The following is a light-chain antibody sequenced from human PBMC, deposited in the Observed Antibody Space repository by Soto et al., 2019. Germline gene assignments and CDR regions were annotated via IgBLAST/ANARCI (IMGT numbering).Light chain of an antibody. Sequence: QSALTQPASVSGPPGQSITISCTGTSSDVGGYNYVSWYQQHPGKVPKLMIYEVSDRPSGVSNRFSGSKSGSTASLTISGLQAEDEADYYCSSYTSSTTYVFGTGTKLTVL. V-gene: IGLV2-14*01. J-gene: IGLJ1*01. CDR1: SSDVGGYNY. CDR2: EVS. CDR3: SSYTSSTTYV.